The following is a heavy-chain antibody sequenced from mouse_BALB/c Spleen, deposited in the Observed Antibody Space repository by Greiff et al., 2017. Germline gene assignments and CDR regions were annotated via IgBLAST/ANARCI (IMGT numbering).Heavy chain of an antibody. D-gene: IGHD2-10*01. J-gene: IGHJ4*01. V-gene: IGHV5-4*02. CDR2: ISDGGSYT. CDR1: GFTFSDYY. CDR3: AREPYYGNPYYAMDY. Sequence: DVKLVESGGGLVKPGGSLKLSCAASGFTFSDYYMYWVRQTPEKRLEWVATISDGGSYTYYPDSVKGRFTISRDNAKNNLYLQMSSLKSEDTAMYYCAREPYYGNPYYAMDYWGQGTSVTVSS.